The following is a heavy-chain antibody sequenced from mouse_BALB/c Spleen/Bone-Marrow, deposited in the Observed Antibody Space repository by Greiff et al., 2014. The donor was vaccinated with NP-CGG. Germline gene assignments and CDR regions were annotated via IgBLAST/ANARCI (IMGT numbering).Heavy chain of an antibody. Sequence: QVHVKQSGAELARPGASVKMSCKASGYTFTSYTMHWVKQRPGQGLEWIGYINPSSGYANYNQKFKDKATLTADKSSSTAYMQLSSLTSEDSAVYYCARSAYYRSLCAYWGQGTLVTVSA. CDR1: GYTFTSYT. V-gene: IGHV1-4*01. CDR2: INPSSGYA. D-gene: IGHD2-14*01. CDR3: ARSAYYRSLCAY. J-gene: IGHJ3*01.